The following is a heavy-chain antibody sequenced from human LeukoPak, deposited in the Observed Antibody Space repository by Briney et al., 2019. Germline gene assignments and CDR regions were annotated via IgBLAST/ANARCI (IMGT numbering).Heavy chain of an antibody. Sequence: SETLSLTCAVYGGSFSGYYWSWIRQPPGKGLEWIGDINHSGSTNYNPSLKSRVTISVDTSKNQFSLKLSSVTAADTAVYYCARGRYSSVWYIARWFDPWGQGTLVTVSS. CDR2: INHSGST. CDR1: GGSFSGYY. V-gene: IGHV4-34*01. J-gene: IGHJ5*02. CDR3: ARGRYSSVWYIARWFDP. D-gene: IGHD6-19*01.